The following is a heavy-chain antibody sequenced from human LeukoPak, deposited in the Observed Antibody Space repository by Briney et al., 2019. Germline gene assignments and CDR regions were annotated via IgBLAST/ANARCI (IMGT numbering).Heavy chain of an antibody. CDR1: GFTFSSYW. CDR2: IKQDGSEK. CDR3: ARVGSGNYYKYFEH. D-gene: IGHD1-26*01. J-gene: IGHJ4*02. Sequence: PGGSLRLSCAASGFTFSSYWMSWVRQAPGKGLEWVANIKQDGSEKYYVDSVKGRFTISRDSSKNTLHLQMNSLRAEDTAVYYCARVGSGNYYKYFEHWGQGTLVTVSS. V-gene: IGHV3-7*03.